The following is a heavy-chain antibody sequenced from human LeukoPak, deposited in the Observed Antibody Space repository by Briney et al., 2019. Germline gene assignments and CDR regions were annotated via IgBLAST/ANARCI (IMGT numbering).Heavy chain of an antibody. CDR1: GFPFSCYA. D-gene: IGHD4-17*01. CDR3: ARTPYGDYPFDY. J-gene: IGHJ4*02. Sequence: GGSLSLSCAASGFPFSCYAMHWVRPAPGKGLEWVAVISYDGSNKYYADSVKGRFTISRDNSKNTLYLQMNSLRAEDTAVYYCARTPYGDYPFDYWGQGTLVTVSS. CDR2: ISYDGSNK. V-gene: IGHV3-30*01.